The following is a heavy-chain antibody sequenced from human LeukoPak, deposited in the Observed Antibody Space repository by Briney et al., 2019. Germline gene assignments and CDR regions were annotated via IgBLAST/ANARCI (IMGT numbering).Heavy chain of an antibody. CDR2: IYTSGST. J-gene: IGHJ5*02. CDR3: ARLSSYYDSSGYGNWFDP. D-gene: IGHD3-22*01. CDR1: GGSISSGSYY. V-gene: IGHV4-61*02. Sequence: SETLSLTCTVSGGSISSGSYYWSWIRQPAGKGLAWIGSIYTSGSTNYNPSLKSRVTISVDTSKNQYSLKLSSVTAADTAVYYCARLSSYYDSSGYGNWFDPWGQGTLVTVSS.